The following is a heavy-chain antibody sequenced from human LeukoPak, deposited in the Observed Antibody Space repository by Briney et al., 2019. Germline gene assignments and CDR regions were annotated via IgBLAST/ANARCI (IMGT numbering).Heavy chain of an antibody. CDR3: AKDGYSSGWYLSY. V-gene: IGHV3-23*01. CDR2: ISGSGGST. J-gene: IGHJ4*02. D-gene: IGHD6-19*01. Sequence: GGSLRLSCTASGFTFSSSALSWVRQAPGKGLEWVSAISGSGGSTYYADSVKGRFTISRDNSKNTLYLQMNSLRDEDTAVYYCAKDGYSSGWYLSYWGQGTLVTVSS. CDR1: GFTFSSSA.